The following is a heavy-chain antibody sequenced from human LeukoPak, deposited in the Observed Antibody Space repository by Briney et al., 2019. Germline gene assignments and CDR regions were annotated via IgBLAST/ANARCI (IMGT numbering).Heavy chain of an antibody. CDR2: LSGSGGST. J-gene: IGHJ4*02. CDR1: GFTFSSYA. D-gene: IGHD2-2*01. V-gene: IGHV3-23*01. Sequence: GGSLRLSCAASGFTFSSYAMSWVRQAPGKGLEWVSALSGSGGSTYYADSVKGRFTISRDNSKNTLYLQMTSLRAEDTAVYYCAKTLYCSSTSCYDYWGQGTLVTVSS. CDR3: AKTLYCSSTSCYDY.